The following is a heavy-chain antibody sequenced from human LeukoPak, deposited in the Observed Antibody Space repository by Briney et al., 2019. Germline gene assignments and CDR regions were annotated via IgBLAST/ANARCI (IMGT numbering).Heavy chain of an antibody. CDR1: GFTFSSYA. CDR3: AKDQSTTVTTYYFDY. D-gene: IGHD4-17*01. Sequence: GGSLRLSCAASGFTFSSYAMSWVRQAPGKGLEWVSAISGSGGSTYYADSVKGRFTISRDNPKNTLYLQMNSLRAEDTAVYYCAKDQSTTVTTYYFDYWGQGTLVTVSS. V-gene: IGHV3-23*01. J-gene: IGHJ4*02. CDR2: ISGSGGST.